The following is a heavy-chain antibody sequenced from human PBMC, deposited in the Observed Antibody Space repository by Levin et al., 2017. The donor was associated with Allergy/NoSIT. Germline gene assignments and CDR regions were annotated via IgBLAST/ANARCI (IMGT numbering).Heavy chain of an antibody. D-gene: IGHD7-27*01. J-gene: IGHJ4*02. CDR2: IRNKARSYTI. CDR1: GFILSDYY. Sequence: GGSLRLSCAASGFILSDYYMDWVRQAPGKGLEWVARIRNKARSYTIEYAASVKGRFTISRDDSKNSVYLQMNSLKTEDTAVYYCAQGDRGQSTNWYTAYWGQGTLVTVSS. CDR3: AQGDRGQSTNWYTAY. V-gene: IGHV3-72*01.